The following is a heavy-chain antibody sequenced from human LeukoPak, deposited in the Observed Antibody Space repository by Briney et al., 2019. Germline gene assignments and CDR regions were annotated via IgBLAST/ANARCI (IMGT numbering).Heavy chain of an antibody. CDR1: GFTLGVCA. CDR2: IRSKGYGGTT. J-gene: IGHJ1*01. Sequence: GESLTLSCTASGFTLGVCARSWVGHAPGKGREWVGFIRSKGYGGTTEYAASVKGRFTISRDDSKSIAYLHMISLKTEDTAVYYCTITHPTSWGQGTLVTVSS. V-gene: IGHV3-49*04. CDR3: TITHPTS.